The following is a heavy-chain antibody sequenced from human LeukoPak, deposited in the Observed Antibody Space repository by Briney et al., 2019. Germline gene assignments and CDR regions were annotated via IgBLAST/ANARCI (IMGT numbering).Heavy chain of an antibody. V-gene: IGHV1-69*04. CDR2: IIPILGTA. CDR3: ARGIGVVPAAIDY. J-gene: IGHJ4*02. Sequence: SVKVSCKASGGTFSSYAISWVRQAPGQGLEWMGRIIPILGTANYAQKFQGRVTITADKSTSTAYMELSSLRSEDTAVYYCARGIGVVPAAIDYWGQGTLVTVSS. CDR1: GGTFSSYA. D-gene: IGHD2-2*02.